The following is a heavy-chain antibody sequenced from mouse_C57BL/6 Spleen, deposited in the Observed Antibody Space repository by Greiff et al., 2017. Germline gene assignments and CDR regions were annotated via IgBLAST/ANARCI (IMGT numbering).Heavy chain of an antibody. CDR1: GYTFTSYW. J-gene: IGHJ2*01. CDR3: ARADDGYPYFDY. D-gene: IGHD2-3*01. Sequence: QVQLKQPGAELVMPGASVKLSCKASGYTFTSYWMHWVKQRPGQGLEWIGEIDPSDSYTNYNQKFKGKSTLTVDKSSSTAYMQLSSLTSEDSAVYYCARADDGYPYFDYWGQGTTLTVSS. CDR2: IDPSDSYT. V-gene: IGHV1-69*01.